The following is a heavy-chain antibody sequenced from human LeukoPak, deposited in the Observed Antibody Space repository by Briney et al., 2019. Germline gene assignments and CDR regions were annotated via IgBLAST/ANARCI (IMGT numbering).Heavy chain of an antibody. CDR1: GFTFSSYS. D-gene: IGHD6-13*01. CDR2: ISSSSSYI. Sequence: AGGSLRLSCAASGFTFSSYSMNWVRQAPGKGLEWVSSISSSSSYIYYADSVKGRFTISRDNAKNSLYLQMNSLRAEDTAVYYCARVSRFVRQQLFDYWGQGTLVTVSS. V-gene: IGHV3-21*01. J-gene: IGHJ4*02. CDR3: ARVSRFVRQQLFDY.